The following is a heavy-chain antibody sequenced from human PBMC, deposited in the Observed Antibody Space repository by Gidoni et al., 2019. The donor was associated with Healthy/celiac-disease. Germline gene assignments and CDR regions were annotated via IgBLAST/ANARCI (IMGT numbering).Heavy chain of an antibody. V-gene: IGHV1-69*01. Sequence: QVQLVQSGAEVKKPGSSVKVSCQASGGTFRSYAISWVRQAPGQGLEWMGGIIPIFGTANYAQKFQGRVTITADESTSTAYMELSSLRSEDTAVYYCARESTIFGVVGQRGTFDYWGQGTLVTVSS. CDR3: ARESTIFGVVGQRGTFDY. J-gene: IGHJ4*02. D-gene: IGHD3-3*01. CDR1: GGTFRSYA. CDR2: IIPIFGTA.